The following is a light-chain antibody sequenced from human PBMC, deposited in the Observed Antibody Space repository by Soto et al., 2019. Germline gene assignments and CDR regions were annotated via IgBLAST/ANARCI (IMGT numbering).Light chain of an antibody. V-gene: IGKV3-15*01. CDR2: GAS. CDR3: QQYNNFRT. CDR1: QSVSSN. Sequence: EIVMTQSPATLSVSPGERATLSCRASQSVSSNLAWSQQKPGQAPRLLIYGASTRATGIPARFSGSGSGTEFTLTISSLQSEDFAVYYCQQYNNFRTFGGGTKVDIK. J-gene: IGKJ4*01.